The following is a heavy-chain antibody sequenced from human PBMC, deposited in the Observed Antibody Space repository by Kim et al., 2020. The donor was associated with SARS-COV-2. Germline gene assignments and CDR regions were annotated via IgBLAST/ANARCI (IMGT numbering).Heavy chain of an antibody. V-gene: IGHV3-30*04. J-gene: IGHJ6*01. Sequence: GWSLRLSCAASGFTFSSYAMHWVRQAPGKGLEWVAVISYDGSNKYYADSVKGRFTFSRDNSKNTLYLQMNSLRAENTAVYYWARDSISSSWYYYYGMDG. CDR2: ISYDGSNK. CDR1: GFTFSSYA. D-gene: IGHD6-13*01. CDR3: ARDSISSSWYYYYGMDG.